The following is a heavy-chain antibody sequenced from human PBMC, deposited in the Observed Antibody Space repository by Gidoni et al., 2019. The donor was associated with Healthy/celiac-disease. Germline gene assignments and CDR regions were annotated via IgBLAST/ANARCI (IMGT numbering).Heavy chain of an antibody. CDR3: AKDHGYCSGGSCSHGMDV. V-gene: IGHV3-9*01. CDR1: GFTCADYA. D-gene: IGHD2-15*01. CDR2: ISWNSGSI. Sequence: EVQLVEYGGGLVQPGRSLRLSCAASGFTCADYAMHWVRQAPGKGLEWVSGISWNSGSIGYADSVKGRFTISRYNSKNSLYLQMNSLIAEDTALYYCAKDHGYCSGGSCSHGMDVWGQGTTVTVSS. J-gene: IGHJ6*02.